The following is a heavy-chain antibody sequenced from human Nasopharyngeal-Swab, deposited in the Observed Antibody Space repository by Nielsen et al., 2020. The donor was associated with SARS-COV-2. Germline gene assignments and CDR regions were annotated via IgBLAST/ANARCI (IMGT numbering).Heavy chain of an antibody. J-gene: IGHJ3*02. CDR2: IARDGSTI. D-gene: IGHD3-3*01. V-gene: IGHV3-48*03. CDR3: ARGYDFRSGSNAFDI. CDR1: GFTFSDYE. Sequence: GESLKISCAASGFTFSDYEMNWVRQAPGKGLEWVSYIARDGSTIYYADSVKDRFTISRDNAKNSLYLQMNSLRAEDTAVYYCARGYDFRSGSNAFDIWGQGTMVTVSS.